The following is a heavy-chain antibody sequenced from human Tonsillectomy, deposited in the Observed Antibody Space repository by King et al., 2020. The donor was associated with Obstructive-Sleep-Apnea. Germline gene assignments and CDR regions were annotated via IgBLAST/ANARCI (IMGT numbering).Heavy chain of an antibody. CDR1: GRSISSSSYY. CDR2: IDYSGST. Sequence: QLQESGPGLVKPSETLSLTCTVSGRSISSSSYYWGWIRQPPGNGLAWIGSIDYSGSTYDNPSLKSRVTISVDTSKNQFSLKLSSVTAADTAVYYCARVFTRYYDSSGYSNWFDPWSQGTLVTVSS. V-gene: IGHV4-39*07. CDR3: ARVFTRYYDSSGYSNWFDP. D-gene: IGHD3-22*01. J-gene: IGHJ5*02.